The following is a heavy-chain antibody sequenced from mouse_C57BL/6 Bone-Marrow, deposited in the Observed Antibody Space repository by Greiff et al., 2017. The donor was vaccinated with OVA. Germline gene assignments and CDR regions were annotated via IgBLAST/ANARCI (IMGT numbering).Heavy chain of an antibody. CDR1: GYTFTTYP. CDR2: FHPYNDDT. V-gene: IGHV1-47*01. CDR3: ERGEYSNRAWFAY. Sequence: QVQLQQSGAELVKPGASVKMSCKASGYTFTTYPIEWMKQNHGKSLEWIGNFHPYNDDTKYNEKFKGKATLTVEKSSSTVYLELSRLTSDDSAVNCSERGEYSNRAWFAYGGQGTLGTVSA. J-gene: IGHJ3*01. D-gene: IGHD2-5*01.